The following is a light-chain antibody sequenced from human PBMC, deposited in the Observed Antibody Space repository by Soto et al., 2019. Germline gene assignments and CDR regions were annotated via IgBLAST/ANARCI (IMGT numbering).Light chain of an antibody. J-gene: IGKJ5*01. V-gene: IGKV3-15*01. CDR3: QQYNNWTIT. Sequence: TQSPDTQSLSRGETATLSCRASQSSSDKYLAWYQQRSGQPPRLLIYGAFTRATGVPARFSGTGYGTELTITISRMKYEDFEVYYCQQYNNWTITFGQGTRVEIK. CDR2: GAF. CDR1: QSSSDK.